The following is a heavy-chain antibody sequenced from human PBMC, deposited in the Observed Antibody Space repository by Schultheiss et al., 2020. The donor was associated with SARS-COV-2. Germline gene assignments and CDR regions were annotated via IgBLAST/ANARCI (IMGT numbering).Heavy chain of an antibody. Sequence: GGSLRLSCAASGFIFSDYYMNWIRQAPGKGLEWVAVIWYDGSNKYYADSVKGRFTISRDNSKNTLYLQMNSLRAEDTAVYYCAKSYNDFAGYYYGMDVWGQGTTVTVSS. CDR1: GFIFSDYY. D-gene: IGHD3-3*01. V-gene: IGHV3-30*02. CDR3: AKSYNDFAGYYYGMDV. CDR2: IWYDGSNK. J-gene: IGHJ6*02.